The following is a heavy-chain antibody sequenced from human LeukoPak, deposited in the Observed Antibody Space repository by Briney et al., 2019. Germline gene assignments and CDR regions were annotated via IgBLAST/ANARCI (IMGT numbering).Heavy chain of an antibody. V-gene: IGHV4-34*01. CDR3: ARERASNNHDNWFDP. CDR1: GASFNDYY. Sequence: SKTLSLTCAVYGASFNDYYWSWIRHSPTKGLEWIGEVNHSGSAKYNPSLKSRVTISADKSKNQFFLRLSPVAAADSGVYNCARERASNNHDNWFDPWGQGTLVTVYS. CDR2: VNHSGSA. J-gene: IGHJ5*02.